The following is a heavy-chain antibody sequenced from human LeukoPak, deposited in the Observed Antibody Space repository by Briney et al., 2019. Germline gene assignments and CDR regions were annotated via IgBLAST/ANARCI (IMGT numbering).Heavy chain of an antibody. J-gene: IGHJ6*03. Sequence: SETLSLTCTVSDGYIGSYYWSWIRQPAGKGLEWIGRIYTSENTDYNPSLKSRVTMSVDMSTSQFSLRLTSVTAADTAVYYCAREGDYGDYSKSFYYMDVWGKGTMVTVSS. D-gene: IGHD4-17*01. V-gene: IGHV4-4*07. CDR2: IYTSENT. CDR3: AREGDYGDYSKSFYYMDV. CDR1: DGYIGSYY.